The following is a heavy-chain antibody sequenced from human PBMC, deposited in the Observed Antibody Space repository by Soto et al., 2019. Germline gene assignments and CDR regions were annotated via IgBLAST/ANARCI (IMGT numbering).Heavy chain of an antibody. J-gene: IGHJ4*02. D-gene: IGHD6-13*01. Sequence: TSETLSLTCTVSGGSISSVYYYWSWIRQPPGQGLEWIGYIYYSGSTYYNPSLKSRVTISVDTSKNQFSLKLSSVTAADTAVYYCARVRAAAAGIGVCPGYFDYWGQGTLVTVSS. V-gene: IGHV4-30-4*01. CDR1: GGSISSVYYY. CDR2: IYYSGST. CDR3: ARVRAAAAGIGVCPGYFDY.